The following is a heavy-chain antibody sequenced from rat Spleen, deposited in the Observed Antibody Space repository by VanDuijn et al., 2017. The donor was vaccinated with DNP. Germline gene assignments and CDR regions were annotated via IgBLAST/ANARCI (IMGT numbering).Heavy chain of an antibody. J-gene: IGHJ2*01. CDR3: ARHERTTGMGFDY. V-gene: IGHV5S13*01. CDR2: ISTGGGNT. CDR1: GFTFSNSG. Sequence: EVQLVASGGGLVQPERSLKLSCTASGFTFSNSGMAWVRQAPTKGLEWVASISTGGGNTYYRDSVKGRFTLSRDGAKSSLYLQMNSLKSEDTATYYCARHERTTGMGFDYWGQGVMVTVSS. D-gene: IGHD1-7*01.